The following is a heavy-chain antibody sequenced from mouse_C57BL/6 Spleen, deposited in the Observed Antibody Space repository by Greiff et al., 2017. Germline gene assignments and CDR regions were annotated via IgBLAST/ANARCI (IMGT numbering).Heavy chain of an antibody. CDR3: ARGPSYYSNYGVAY. V-gene: IGHV3-6*01. D-gene: IGHD2-5*01. CDR2: ISYDGSN. CDR1: GYSITSGYY. J-gene: IGHJ3*01. Sequence: DVKLVASGPGLVKPSQSLSLTCSVTGYSITSGYYWNWIRQFPGNKLEWMGYISYDGSNNYNPSPKNRISITRDTSKNQFFLKLKSVTTEDTATYYCARGPSYYSNYGVAYWGQGTLVTVSA.